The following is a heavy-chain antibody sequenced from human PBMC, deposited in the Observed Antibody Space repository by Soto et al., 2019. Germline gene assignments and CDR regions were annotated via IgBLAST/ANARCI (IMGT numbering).Heavy chain of an antibody. Sequence: SGPTLVNPTQTLTLTCTFSGFSLSTSGVGVGWIRQPPGKALEWLAVIYWDDDKRYSPPLKSRLTITKDTSKNQVVLTMTNMDLVDTPTFYCAYRPLDPRGGRHSGGKETLAPLPS. CDR2: IYWDDDK. J-gene: IGHJ5*01. V-gene: IGHV2-5*02. CDR1: GFSLSTSGVG. D-gene: IGHD3-3*01. CDR3: AYRPLDPRGGRHS.